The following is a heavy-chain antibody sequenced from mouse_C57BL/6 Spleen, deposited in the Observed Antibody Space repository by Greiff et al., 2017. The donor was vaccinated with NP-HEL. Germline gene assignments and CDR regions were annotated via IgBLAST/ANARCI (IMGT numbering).Heavy chain of an antibody. CDR2: IYPGDGDT. CDR3: ARKLDYAMDY. J-gene: IGHJ4*01. CDR1: GYAFSSSW. V-gene: IGHV1-82*01. D-gene: IGHD3-3*01. Sequence: QVQLQQSGPELVKPGASVKISCKASGYAFSSSWMNWVKQRPGKGLEWIGRIYPGDGDTNYNGKFKGKATLTAVKSSSTAYMQLSSLTSEDSAVYFCARKLDYAMDYWGQGTSVTVSS.